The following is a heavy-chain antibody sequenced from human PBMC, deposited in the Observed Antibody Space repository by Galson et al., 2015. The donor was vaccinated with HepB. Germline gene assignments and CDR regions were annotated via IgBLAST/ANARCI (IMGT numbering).Heavy chain of an antibody. V-gene: IGHV1-69*13. D-gene: IGHD2-2*01. CDR1: GGTFSSYA. CDR3: ARACSPLKVVPAADFDY. CDR2: IIPIFGTA. J-gene: IGHJ4*02. Sequence: SVKVSCKASGGTFSSYAICWVRQAPGQGLEWMGGIIPIFGTANYAQKFQGRVTITADESTSTAYMELSSLRSEDTAVYYCARACSPLKVVPAADFDYWGQGTLVTVSS.